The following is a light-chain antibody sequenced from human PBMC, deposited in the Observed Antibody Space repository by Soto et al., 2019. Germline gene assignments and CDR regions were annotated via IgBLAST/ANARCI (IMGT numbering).Light chain of an antibody. CDR1: SSDVGNYNL. Sequence: QSVLTQPASVSGSPGQSFTISCTGTSSDVGNYNLVSWYQHDPGKAPKLLIYEGSKRPSGVSDRFSGSKSGNTASLTISGLQAEDEADYYCCSYASSSTYVFGTGTKVTVL. J-gene: IGLJ1*01. V-gene: IGLV2-23*01. CDR2: EGS. CDR3: CSYASSSTYV.